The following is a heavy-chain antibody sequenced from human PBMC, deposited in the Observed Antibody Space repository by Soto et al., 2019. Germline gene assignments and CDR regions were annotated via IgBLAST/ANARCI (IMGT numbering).Heavy chain of an antibody. CDR2: ISYDGSNQ. CDR1: VFTFNIYG. Sequence: GGSLRLSGAASVFTFNIYGMHWVRQAPDKGLEWVALISYDGSNQYYADSVKGRFTISRDNSKNTLFLQMNSLRADDTAVYYCAKDQASGQGSFDSWGQGTLVTVSS. V-gene: IGHV3-30*18. J-gene: IGHJ4*02. CDR3: AKDQASGQGSFDS.